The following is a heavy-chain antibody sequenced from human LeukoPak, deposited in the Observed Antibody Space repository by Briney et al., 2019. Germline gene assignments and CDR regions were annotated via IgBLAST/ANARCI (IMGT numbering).Heavy chain of an antibody. J-gene: IGHJ4*02. Sequence: GGALRLSCTASGFAFSIYLMFWVRQAPGKGLVWVSQINTDGASTTYGDPAKGRFTTSRDNAKNTLFLQMNSLRVEDTAVYYCARGTATTAGIDYWGQGTLVTVSS. V-gene: IGHV3-74*01. CDR1: GFAFSIYL. CDR3: ARGTATTAGIDY. D-gene: IGHD6-19*01. CDR2: INTDGAST.